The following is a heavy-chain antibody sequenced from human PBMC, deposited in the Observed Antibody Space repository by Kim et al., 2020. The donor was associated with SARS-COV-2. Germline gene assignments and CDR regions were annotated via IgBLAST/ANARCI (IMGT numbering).Heavy chain of an antibody. CDR2: VHYSGKT. J-gene: IGHJ3*02. CDR1: GGSISKYY. CDR3: ARRHATDSGAFDI. V-gene: IGHV4-59*08. D-gene: IGHD4-17*01. Sequence: SETLSLTCSVSGGSISKYYWSWIRQPPGKGLEYIGYVHYSGKTNYNPSLEGRATISVDTSKNQFSLKVSYVTAADTAVYYCARRHATDSGAFDIWGQGT.